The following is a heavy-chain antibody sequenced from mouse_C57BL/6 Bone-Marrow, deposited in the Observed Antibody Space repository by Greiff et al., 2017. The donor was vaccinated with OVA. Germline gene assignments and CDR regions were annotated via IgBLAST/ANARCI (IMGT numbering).Heavy chain of an antibody. CDR1: GFTFSDYY. CDR2: ISNGGGST. D-gene: IGHD2-3*01. CDR3: ARRDGYYAWFAY. Sequence: EVQGVESGGGLVQPGGSLKLSCAASGFTFSDYYMYWVRQTPEKRLEWVAYISNGGGSTYYPDTVKGRFTISRDNAKNTLYLQMSRLKSEDTAMYYCARRDGYYAWFAYWGQGTLVTVSA. J-gene: IGHJ3*01. V-gene: IGHV5-12*01.